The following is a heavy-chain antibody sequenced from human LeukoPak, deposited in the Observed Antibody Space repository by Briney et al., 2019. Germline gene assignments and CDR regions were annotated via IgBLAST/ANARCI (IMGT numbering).Heavy chain of an antibody. D-gene: IGHD3-10*01. Sequence: SETLSLTCAVYGGSFSGYYLSWIRQPQGKGLEWIGGINHSGSTNYNPSLKSRVTISVDTSKNQFSLKLSSVTAADTAVSYCARERHYYGSGSSLIYYFDYWGQGTLVTVSS. CDR3: ARERHYYGSGSSLIYYFDY. CDR2: INHSGST. CDR1: GGSFSGYY. V-gene: IGHV4-34*01. J-gene: IGHJ4*02.